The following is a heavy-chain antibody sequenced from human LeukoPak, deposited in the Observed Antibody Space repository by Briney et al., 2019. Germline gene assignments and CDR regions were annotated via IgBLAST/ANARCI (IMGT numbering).Heavy chain of an antibody. CDR2: ISSSSNTI. Sequence: GGSLRLSCAASGFTFSSYRMNWVRQAPGKGLEWVSYISSSSNTIYYADSVKGRFTISRDNAKNSLYLQMNSLRAEDTAVYYCARDRGYWGQGTLVTVSS. J-gene: IGHJ4*02. CDR1: GFTFSSYR. CDR3: ARDRGY. V-gene: IGHV3-48*01.